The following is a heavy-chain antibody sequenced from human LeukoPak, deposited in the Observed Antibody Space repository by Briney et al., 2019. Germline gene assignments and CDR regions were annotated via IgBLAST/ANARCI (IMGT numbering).Heavy chain of an antibody. J-gene: IGHJ4*02. CDR3: ARVGPSGWYRGDYFDY. CDR2: IPYDGSNK. D-gene: IGHD6-19*01. CDR1: GFTFSTYG. V-gene: IGHV3-30*03. Sequence: HPGGSLRLSCEASGFTFSTYGMHWVRQAPGKGLEWITLIPYDGSNKYYADSVKGRFTISRDNSKNTLYLQMNSLRAEDTAVYYCARVGPSGWYRGDYFDYWGQGTLVTVSS.